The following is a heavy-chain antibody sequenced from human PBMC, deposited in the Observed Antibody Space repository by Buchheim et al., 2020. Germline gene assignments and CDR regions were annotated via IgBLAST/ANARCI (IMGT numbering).Heavy chain of an antibody. CDR2: IWYDGSKK. V-gene: IGHV3-33*01. CDR1: GFTLSNYN. Sequence: QVNLVESGGGVVQPGRSLRLSCAASGFTLSNYNMNWVRQAPGKGPEWVAVIWYDGSKKYYADSVKGRFTISRNSSKNTLFLQMSSLRAEDTAVYYCARGTFGMDYWGQGTL. CDR3: ARGTFGMDY. J-gene: IGHJ4*02. D-gene: IGHD3-16*01.